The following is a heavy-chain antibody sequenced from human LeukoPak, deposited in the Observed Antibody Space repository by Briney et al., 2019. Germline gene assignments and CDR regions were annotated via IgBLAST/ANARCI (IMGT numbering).Heavy chain of an antibody. CDR3: ARVHYDSGTYPLDY. CDR1: GFTVSSNS. CDR2: IYSADRT. D-gene: IGHD3-16*01. Sequence: GGSLRLSCAASGFTVSSNSMSWVRQAPGKGLEWVSVIYSADRTSYADSVKGRFTISRDNSKNTLYLQMNSLRVEDTAMYYCARVHYDSGTYPLDYWGQGTLVTVSS. V-gene: IGHV3-53*01. J-gene: IGHJ4*02.